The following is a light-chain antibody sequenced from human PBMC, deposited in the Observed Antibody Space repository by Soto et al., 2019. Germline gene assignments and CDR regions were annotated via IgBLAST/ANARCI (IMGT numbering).Light chain of an antibody. CDR1: SSNIGRNS. Sequence: QSALTQAPSVSGTPGQRVTITCCGSSSNIGRNSVNWYQHLPGTAPNHLTHGNNHRPSGVPDRFSGSKSATSASLAISGLQPEDEADYCCAAWDDSLNEYVFGDGTKVTVL. CDR3: AAWDDSLNEYV. V-gene: IGLV1-44*01. CDR2: GNN. J-gene: IGLJ1*01.